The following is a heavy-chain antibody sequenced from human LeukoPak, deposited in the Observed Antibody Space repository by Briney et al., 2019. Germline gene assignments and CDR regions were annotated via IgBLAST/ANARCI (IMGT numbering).Heavy chain of an antibody. Sequence: ASVKVSCKASGDRFITYVFSCVRQAPGHGLEWMGWISTYNGQTNYAQNLQGRVTMTTDTSTSTGYMELRSLRSDDTAVYYCVRDGGAATGLDFDYWGQGTLVTVSS. V-gene: IGHV1-18*01. CDR3: VRDGGAATGLDFDY. J-gene: IGHJ4*02. CDR2: ISTYNGQT. D-gene: IGHD6-13*01. CDR1: GDRFITYV.